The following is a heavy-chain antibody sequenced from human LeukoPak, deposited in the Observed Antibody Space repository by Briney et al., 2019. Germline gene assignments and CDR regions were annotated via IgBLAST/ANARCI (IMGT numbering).Heavy chain of an antibody. D-gene: IGHD4-17*01. V-gene: IGHV1-24*01. CDR3: ATAEGGYGDYYFDY. Sequence: GASVKVSCKVSGYTLTELSMHWVRQAPGKGLEWMGGFDPEDGETIYAQKFQGRVTMTEDTSTDTAYMELSSLRSEDTAVYYCATAEGGYGDYYFDYWGQGTLVTVSS. J-gene: IGHJ4*02. CDR2: FDPEDGET. CDR1: GYTLTELS.